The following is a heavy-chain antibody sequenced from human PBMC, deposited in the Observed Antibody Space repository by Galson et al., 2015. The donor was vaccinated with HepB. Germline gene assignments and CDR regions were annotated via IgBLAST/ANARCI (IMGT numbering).Heavy chain of an antibody. D-gene: IGHD2-15*01. CDR2: ISSSSTI. V-gene: IGHV3-48*01. CDR3: ARLGYCSGGSCYRPQEFDY. CDR1: GFTFSSYS. Sequence: SLRLSCAASGFTFSSYSMNWVRQAPGKGLEWVSYISSSSTIYYADSVKGRFTISRDNAKNSLYLKMNSLRAEDTAVYYCARLGYCSGGSCYRPQEFDYWGQGTLVTVSS. J-gene: IGHJ4*02.